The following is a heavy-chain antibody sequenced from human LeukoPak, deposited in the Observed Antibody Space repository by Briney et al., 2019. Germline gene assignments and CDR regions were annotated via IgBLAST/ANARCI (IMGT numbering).Heavy chain of an antibody. CDR1: GFTFDDYD. D-gene: IGHD3-22*01. CDR2: INWNGGST. V-gene: IGHV3-20*04. Sequence: GGSLRLSCAASGFTFDDYDMSWVRQAPGKGLEWVSGINWNGGSTGYADSVKGRFTISRDNAKNSLYLQMNSLRAEDTALYYCARVGDSSGYYTSGFDYWGQGTLVTVSS. J-gene: IGHJ4*02. CDR3: ARVGDSSGYYTSGFDY.